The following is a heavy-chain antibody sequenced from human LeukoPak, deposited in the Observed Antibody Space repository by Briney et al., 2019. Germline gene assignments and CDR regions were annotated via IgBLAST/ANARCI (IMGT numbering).Heavy chain of an antibody. CDR2: INHSGST. Sequence: SETLSLTCGVYGGSFSGYYWSWIRQPPGKGLEWIGEINHSGSTNYNPSLTNRVTISVDMSKNQFSLKLSSVTAADAAVYYCARPLVSHDYFPFDYWGQGTLVTVSS. V-gene: IGHV4-34*01. D-gene: IGHD2/OR15-2a*01. CDR3: ARPLVSHDYFPFDY. J-gene: IGHJ4*02. CDR1: GGSFSGYY.